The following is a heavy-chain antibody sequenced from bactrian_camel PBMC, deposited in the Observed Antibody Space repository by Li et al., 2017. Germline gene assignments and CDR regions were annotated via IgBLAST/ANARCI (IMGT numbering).Heavy chain of an antibody. Sequence: HVQLVESGGGSVQAGGSLTLSCAASFATDRPNCMAWFRDVPGKEREWVAGIARNGRASYADSMKGRFTISRDNAKNTVYLQMNSLKTEDTAVYYCATLRWLDYWGQGTQVTVS. CDR3: ATLRWLDY. CDR2: IARNGRA. J-gene: IGHJ4*01. D-gene: IGHD6*01. CDR1: FATDRPNC. V-gene: IGHV3S53*01.